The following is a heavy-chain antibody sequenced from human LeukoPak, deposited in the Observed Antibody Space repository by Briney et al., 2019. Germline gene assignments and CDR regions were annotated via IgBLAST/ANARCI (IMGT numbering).Heavy chain of an antibody. CDR3: ARGGGRYSVDY. J-gene: IGHJ4*02. D-gene: IGHD1-26*01. Sequence: ASVKVSCKASGYTFIDYYMHWVRQAPGQGLEWIGWISPNSGGTKSVQKFQGRVTMTRDTSITTVYMELSGLSFDDTAVYYCARGGGRYSVDYWGQGTLVILSS. CDR2: ISPNSGGT. V-gene: IGHV1-2*02. CDR1: GYTFIDYY.